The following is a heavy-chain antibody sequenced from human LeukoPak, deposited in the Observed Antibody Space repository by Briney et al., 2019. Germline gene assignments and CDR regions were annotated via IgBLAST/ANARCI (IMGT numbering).Heavy chain of an antibody. D-gene: IGHD3-10*01. Sequence: SETLSLTCTVSGGSISSYYWSWIRQPPGKGLEWIGYIYYSGSTNYNPSLKSRVTISVDTSKNQFSLKLSSVTAADRAVYYCAREVGFGSLFDYWGQGTLVTVSS. CDR3: AREVGFGSLFDY. CDR2: IYYSGST. V-gene: IGHV4-59*01. J-gene: IGHJ4*02. CDR1: GGSISSYY.